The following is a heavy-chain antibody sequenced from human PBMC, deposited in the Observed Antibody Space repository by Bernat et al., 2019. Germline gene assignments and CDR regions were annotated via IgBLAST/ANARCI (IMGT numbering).Heavy chain of an antibody. CDR1: GFTFSSYA. CDR3: ARDPLKLVYSYGYGVLDY. Sequence: QVQLVESGGGVVQPGRSLRLSCAASGFTFSSYAMHWVRQAPGKGLEWLAVISYDGSNKYYADSVKGRFTISRDNSKNTLYLQMNSLRAEDTAVYYCARDPLKLVYSYGYGVLDYWGQGTLVTVSS. V-gene: IGHV3-30-3*01. J-gene: IGHJ4*02. CDR2: ISYDGSNK. D-gene: IGHD5-18*01.